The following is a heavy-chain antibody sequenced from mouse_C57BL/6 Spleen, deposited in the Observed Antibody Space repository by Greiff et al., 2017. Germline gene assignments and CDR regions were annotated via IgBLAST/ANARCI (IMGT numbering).Heavy chain of an antibody. V-gene: IGHV5-9-1*02. CDR2: ISSGGDYI. J-gene: IGHJ2*01. CDR1: GFTFSSYA. Sequence: EVQGVESGAGLVKPGGSLKLSCAASGFTFSSYAMSWVRQTPEKRLEWVAYISSGGDYIYYADTVKGRFTISRDNARNTLYLQMSSLKSEDTAMYYCTREGGSHYFDYWGQGTTLTVSS. D-gene: IGHD1-1*02. CDR3: TREGGSHYFDY.